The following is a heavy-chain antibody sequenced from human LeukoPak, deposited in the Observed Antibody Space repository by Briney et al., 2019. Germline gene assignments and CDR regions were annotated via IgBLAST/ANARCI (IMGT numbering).Heavy chain of an antibody. V-gene: IGHV3-48*01. CDR3: ARDHAYAFDI. Sequence: PGGSLRLSCAASGFTFSYYTMNWARQAPGKGLEWISYIRSSDGTVSYADSVKGRFTISTDTAKNSLFLQMNSLSAEDTAVYYCARDHAYAFDIWGRGTMVTVSS. CDR2: IRSSDGTV. J-gene: IGHJ3*02. CDR1: GFTFSYYT.